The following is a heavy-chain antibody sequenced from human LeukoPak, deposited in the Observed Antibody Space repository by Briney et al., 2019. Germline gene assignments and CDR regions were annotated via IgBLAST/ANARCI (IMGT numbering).Heavy chain of an antibody. J-gene: IGHJ4*02. CDR3: STITDYYDSSGYYNY. Sequence: SETLSLTCTVSGGSISSGGYYWSWIRQHPGKGLEWIGYIYYSGSTYYNPSLKSRVTISVDTSKNQFSLKLSSVTAADTAVYYCSTITDYYDSSGYYNYWGQGTLVTVSS. CDR2: IYYSGST. V-gene: IGHV4-31*03. D-gene: IGHD3-22*01. CDR1: GGSISSGGYY.